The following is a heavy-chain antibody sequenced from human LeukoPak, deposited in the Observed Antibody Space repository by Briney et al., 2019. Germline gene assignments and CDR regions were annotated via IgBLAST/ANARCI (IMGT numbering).Heavy chain of an antibody. V-gene: IGHV3-7*01. D-gene: IGHD1-1*01. CDR2: IKQDGSEK. J-gene: IGHJ3*02. CDR1: GFTFSSYW. Sequence: GGSLRLSCAASGFTFSSYWISWVRQAPGNGREWVANIKQDGSEKYYVDSVKGRFTISRDNAKNSLYLQMNSLRAEDTAVYYCARAGTTGTTRAFDIWGQGTMVTVSS. CDR3: ARAGTTGTTRAFDI.